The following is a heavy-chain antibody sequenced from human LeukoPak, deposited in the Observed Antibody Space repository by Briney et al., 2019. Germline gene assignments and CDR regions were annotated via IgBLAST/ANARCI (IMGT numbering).Heavy chain of an antibody. CDR1: GGSISSYY. CDR2: IYHSGST. J-gene: IGHJ4*02. CDR3: AREVDCSGGSCKDY. V-gene: IGHV4-59*12. Sequence: SETLSLTCTVSGGSISSYYWSWIRQPPGKGLEWIGEIYHSGSTNYNPSLKSRVTISVDKSKNQFSLKLSSVTAADTAVYYCAREVDCSGGSCKDYWGQGTLVTVSS. D-gene: IGHD2-15*01.